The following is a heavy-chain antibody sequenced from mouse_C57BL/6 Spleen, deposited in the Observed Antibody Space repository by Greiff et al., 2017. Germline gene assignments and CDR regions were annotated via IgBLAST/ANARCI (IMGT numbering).Heavy chain of an antibody. CDR2: INPSTGGT. CDR3: ARSGRLVNAMDY. D-gene: IGHD2-4*01. V-gene: IGHV1-42*01. Sequence: VQLQQSGPELVKPGASVKISCKASGYSFTGYYMNWVKQSPEKSLEWIGEINPSTGGTTYNQKFKAKATLTVDKSSSTAYMQLKSLISEDSAVYYCARSGRLVNAMDYWGQGTSVTVSS. CDR1: GYSFTGYY. J-gene: IGHJ4*01.